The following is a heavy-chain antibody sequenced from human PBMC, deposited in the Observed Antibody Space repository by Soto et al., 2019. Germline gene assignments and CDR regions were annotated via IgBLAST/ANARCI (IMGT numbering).Heavy chain of an antibody. D-gene: IGHD2-15*01. J-gene: IGHJ4*02. Sequence: SETLSLTCTVSGGSFSTYYWSWIRQPPGKGLEWIGYLYYSGSTNSNPSLKSRVTLSVDTSKNQFSLKLSSVTAADTAVYYCARDQGGPFDYWGQGTLVTVSS. CDR1: GGSFSTYY. V-gene: IGHV4-59*01. CDR3: ARDQGGPFDY. CDR2: LYYSGST.